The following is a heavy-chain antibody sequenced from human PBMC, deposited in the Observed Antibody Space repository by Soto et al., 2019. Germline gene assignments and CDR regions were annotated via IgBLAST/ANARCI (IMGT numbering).Heavy chain of an antibody. J-gene: IGHJ6*02. V-gene: IGHV5-10-1*01. CDR2: IDPGDSYT. Sequence: RGESLKIACNGSGYSFTRYWISRVRQMPVQGLEWMGRIDPGDSYTTCSPSFQGHVTISVDKSISTAYLQWSSLKASDTAMYYCASSGSYAGAYYYYGMDVWGQGTTVTVSS. CDR1: GYSFTRYW. CDR3: ASSGSYAGAYYYYGMDV. D-gene: IGHD1-26*01.